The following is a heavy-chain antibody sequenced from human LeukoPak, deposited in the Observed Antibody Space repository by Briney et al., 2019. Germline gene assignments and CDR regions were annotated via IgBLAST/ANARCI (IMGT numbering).Heavy chain of an antibody. V-gene: IGHV3-23*01. Sequence: GGSLRLSCAASGFTFSRYAMSWVRQAPGKGLEWDSSIIGSGATTYSAESVKGRFTISKDNSKNTLYLQMNSLRAEDTAVYYCASGGYCSSTTCYGYNFYYMDAWGKGTTVTVSS. CDR2: IIGSGATT. J-gene: IGHJ6*03. D-gene: IGHD2-2*01. CDR1: GFTFSRYA. CDR3: ASGGYCSSTTCYGYNFYYMDA.